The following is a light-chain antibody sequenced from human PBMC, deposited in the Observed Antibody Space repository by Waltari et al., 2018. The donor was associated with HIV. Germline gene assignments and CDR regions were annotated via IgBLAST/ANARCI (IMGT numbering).Light chain of an antibody. V-gene: IGLV3-19*01. Sequence: SSELTQDPAVSVALGQTVSIPCQGDSLKNYYANWYHQKPGQAPVLVIYAKINRPSGIPDRFSGSGSGNTASLTITGAQAEDEGDYYCHSRDSSGNHLFGGGTKVTVL. J-gene: IGLJ2*01. CDR2: AKI. CDR3: HSRDSSGNHL. CDR1: SLKNYY.